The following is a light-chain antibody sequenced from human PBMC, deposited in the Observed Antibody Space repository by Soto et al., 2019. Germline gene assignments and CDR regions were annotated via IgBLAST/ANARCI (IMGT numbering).Light chain of an antibody. CDR1: QDVRSD. CDR3: LQHDSFPYT. CDR2: AAS. Sequence: DIQMTQSPSSLSASVGPTVTIPCRASQDVRSDLGWYQHKPGKAPKRLIYAASRLQGGVPSRFSGSGSGTEFTLTIGSLQPEDSATYDCLQHDSFPYTFGQGTRREI. V-gene: IGKV1-17*01. J-gene: IGKJ2*01.